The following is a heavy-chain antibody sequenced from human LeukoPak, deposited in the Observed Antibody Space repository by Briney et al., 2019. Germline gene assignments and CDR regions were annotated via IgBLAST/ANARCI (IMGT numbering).Heavy chain of an antibody. Sequence: PETLSLTCTVSGGSISSYYWSWIRQPPGKGLEWIGYIYYSGSTNYNPSHKSRVTISVDTSKNQFSLKLSSVTAADTAVYYCARYHSGSYYTSWFDPWGQGTLVTVSS. CDR2: IYYSGST. V-gene: IGHV4-59*01. CDR3: ARYHSGSYYTSWFDP. J-gene: IGHJ5*02. D-gene: IGHD3-10*01. CDR1: GGSISSYY.